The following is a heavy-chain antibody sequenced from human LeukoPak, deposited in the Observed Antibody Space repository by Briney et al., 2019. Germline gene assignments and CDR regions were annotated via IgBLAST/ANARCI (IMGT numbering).Heavy chain of an antibody. CDR1: GFMFSSHW. V-gene: IGHV3-30*13. D-gene: IGHD4-23*01. Sequence: SLRLSCAASGFMFSSHWMSWVRQARGKGLEWVAVIPYDGSNKYYADSVKGRFTISRENSKNRLYLQMNSLRAEDTAVYYCARAEGYGGELDSWGQGTLVTVSS. CDR2: IPYDGSNK. CDR3: ARAEGYGGELDS. J-gene: IGHJ4*02.